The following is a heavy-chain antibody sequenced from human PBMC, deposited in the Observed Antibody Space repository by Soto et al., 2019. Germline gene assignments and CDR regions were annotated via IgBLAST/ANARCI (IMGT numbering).Heavy chain of an antibody. V-gene: IGHV3-23*01. CDR2: ISGSSGNT. CDR3: AKHYYGPEH. CDR1: GFTFTNYA. D-gene: IGHD3-10*01. J-gene: IGHJ4*02. Sequence: GGSLRLSCAASGFTFTNYAMTWVRQAPGKGLERVSRISGSSGNTYYSDSVKGRFSVSRDSSKNTLYLQMSSLRAEDTAVYYCAKHYYGPEHWGQGTLVTVSS.